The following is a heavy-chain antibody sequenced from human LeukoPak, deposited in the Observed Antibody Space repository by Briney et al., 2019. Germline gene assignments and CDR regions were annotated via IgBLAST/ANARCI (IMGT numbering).Heavy chain of an antibody. CDR2: IWYDGSNK. D-gene: IGHD6-19*01. Sequence: GGSLRLSYAASGFTFSSYGMHWVRQAPGKGLEWVAVIWYDGSNKYYADSVKGRFTISRDNSKNTLYLQMNSLRAEDTAVYYCARADQPVAGSNFDYWGQGTLVTVSS. J-gene: IGHJ4*02. CDR1: GFTFSSYG. V-gene: IGHV3-33*01. CDR3: ARADQPVAGSNFDY.